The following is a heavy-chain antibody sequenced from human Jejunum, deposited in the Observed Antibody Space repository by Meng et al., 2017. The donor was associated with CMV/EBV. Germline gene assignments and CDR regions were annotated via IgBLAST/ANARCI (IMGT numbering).Heavy chain of an antibody. V-gene: IGHV4-34*01. CDR2: INHSGST. CDR3: ARATRNYDSSGYVY. J-gene: IGHJ4*02. D-gene: IGHD3-22*01. CDR1: GASLSGYY. Sequence: AVYGASLSGYYWNWIRQPPGKGLEWIGEINHSGSTNYKPSLKSRVTISLDTSKNQFSLKLRSVTAADTAFYYCARATRNYDSSGYVYWGQGTLVTVSS.